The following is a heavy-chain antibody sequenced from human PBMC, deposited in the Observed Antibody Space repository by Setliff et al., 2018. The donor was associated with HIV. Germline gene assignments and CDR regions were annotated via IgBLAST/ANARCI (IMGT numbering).Heavy chain of an antibody. V-gene: IGHV4-39*01. Sequence: SETLSLTCTVSGDSISTGRYYWGWIRQPPGKGLEWIGSVFYSGGSYYTPSLKSRVTISVDTSTNQFFLKLSSVNAADTAVYYCARHCSGGTCYGPDAENFLHWGQGTLVTVSS. CDR2: VFYSGGS. CDR1: GDSISTGRYY. J-gene: IGHJ1*01. CDR3: ARHCSGGTCYGPDAENFLH. D-gene: IGHD2-15*01.